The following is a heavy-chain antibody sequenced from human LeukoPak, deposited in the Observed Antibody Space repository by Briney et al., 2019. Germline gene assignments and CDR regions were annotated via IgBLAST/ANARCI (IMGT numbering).Heavy chain of an antibody. J-gene: IGHJ6*03. Sequence: GGSLRLSCAASGFTFSSYAMSWVRQAPGKGLEWVTAISCSGGSTYYADSVKGRFTISRDNSKNTLYLQMNSLRAEDTAVYYCAKRARRVNYYYYYMDVWGKGTTVTVSS. D-gene: IGHD3-22*01. CDR3: AKRARRVNYYYYYMDV. CDR2: ISCSGGST. CDR1: GFTFSSYA. V-gene: IGHV3-23*01.